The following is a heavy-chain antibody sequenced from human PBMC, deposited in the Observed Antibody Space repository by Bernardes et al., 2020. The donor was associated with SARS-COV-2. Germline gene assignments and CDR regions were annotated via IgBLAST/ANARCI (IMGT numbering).Heavy chain of an antibody. CDR3: VAKNFENVVAVPGGPFDH. Sequence: ETLSLTCTISGGSFRISTYYWGWIRQPPGKGLEWIGSIYYRGSGYYNTSLKSRVTISADTSKKQFSLKLNSVTAADTAAYYCVAKNFENVVAVPGGPFDHWGQGTLVTVSS. CDR1: GGSFRISTYY. V-gene: IGHV4-39*01. CDR2: IYYRGSG. J-gene: IGHJ4*02. D-gene: IGHD2-21*01.